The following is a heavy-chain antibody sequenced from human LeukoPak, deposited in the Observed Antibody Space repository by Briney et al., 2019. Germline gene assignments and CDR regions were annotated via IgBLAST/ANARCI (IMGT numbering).Heavy chain of an antibody. CDR2: ISSSSDYT. Sequence: GGSLRLSCAASGFTFSDYYMTWIRQAPGKGLECVSYISSSSDYTNYPDSVKGRLTISRDNAKNSLYLQMNSLRAEDTALYYCARVKVGTTNRFDYWGQGTLVTVSS. CDR1: GFTFSDYY. D-gene: IGHD1-26*01. V-gene: IGHV3-11*05. J-gene: IGHJ4*02. CDR3: ARVKVGTTNRFDY.